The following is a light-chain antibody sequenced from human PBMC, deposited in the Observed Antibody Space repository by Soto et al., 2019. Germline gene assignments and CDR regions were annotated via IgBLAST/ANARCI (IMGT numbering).Light chain of an antibody. Sequence: IVMTQSPATLSVSPGERATLSCRASQSVANKLAWYQQQPGQSPRLLIYDASTRATGIPARFSGSGSGTDFTLTISSLQSEDFAVYYCKHYNSWPLLTFGGGTKVEIK. CDR2: DAS. CDR3: KHYNSWPLLT. J-gene: IGKJ4*01. CDR1: QSVANK. V-gene: IGKV3-15*01.